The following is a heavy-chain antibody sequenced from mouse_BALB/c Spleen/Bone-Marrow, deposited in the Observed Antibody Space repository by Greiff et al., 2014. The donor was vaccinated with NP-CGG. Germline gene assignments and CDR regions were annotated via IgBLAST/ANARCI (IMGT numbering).Heavy chain of an antibody. CDR1: GYSFTIYW. Sequence: VQLQQSGTVLARPEASVKMSCKASGYSFTIYWMHWVKQRPGQGLEWIGAIYPGNSDTSYNQKFKGKAKLTAVTSASTAYMELSSLTNEDSAVYYCTRFGSTYDWYFDVWGAGTTVTVSS. CDR2: IYPGNSDT. J-gene: IGHJ1*01. CDR3: TRFGSTYDWYFDV. D-gene: IGHD1-1*01. V-gene: IGHV1-5*01.